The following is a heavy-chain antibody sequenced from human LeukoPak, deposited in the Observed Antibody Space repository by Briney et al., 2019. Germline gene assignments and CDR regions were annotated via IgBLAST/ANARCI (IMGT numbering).Heavy chain of an antibody. J-gene: IGHJ5*02. CDR3: ARASYPMAWFLEIDP. CDR2: ISYDGSNK. CDR1: GFTFSSYA. V-gene: IGHV3-30*04. D-gene: IGHD3-10*01. Sequence: PGRSLRLSCAASGFTFSSYAMHWVRQAPGKGLEWVAVISYDGSNKYYADSVKGRFTISRDNSKNTLYLQMNSLRAEDTAVYYCARASYPMAWFLEIDPWGQGTLVTVSS.